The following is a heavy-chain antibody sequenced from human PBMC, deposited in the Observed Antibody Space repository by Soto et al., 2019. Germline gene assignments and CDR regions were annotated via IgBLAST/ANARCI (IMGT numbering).Heavy chain of an antibody. Sequence: QVQLVESGGGVVQPGRSLRLSCAASGFTFSNYGIHWVRQAPGKGLVWVTVISYDGSHNYYADSVKGRFTISRDNSKNTAYLEMNSLRDEDTAVYYCAKRRGDHSNYSWGIDVWGQGTTVTVSS. CDR2: ISYDGSHN. J-gene: IGHJ6*02. V-gene: IGHV3-30*18. CDR3: AKRRGDHSNYSWGIDV. CDR1: GFTFSNYG. D-gene: IGHD4-4*01.